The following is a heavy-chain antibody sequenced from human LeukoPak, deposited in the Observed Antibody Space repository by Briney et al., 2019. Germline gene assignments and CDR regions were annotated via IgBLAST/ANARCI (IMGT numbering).Heavy chain of an antibody. CDR3: ARDRHRYNYDSSGYPPY. CDR2: IGTAGEI. Sequence: GGSLRLSCAASGFTFRSYDMHWVRQATGKGLEWVSGIGTAGEIYYPGSVKGRFTISRDNAKNSLYLQMNSLRAEDTAVYSCARDRHRYNYDSSGYPPYWGQGTLVTVSS. J-gene: IGHJ4*02. CDR1: GFTFRSYD. D-gene: IGHD3-22*01. V-gene: IGHV3-13*01.